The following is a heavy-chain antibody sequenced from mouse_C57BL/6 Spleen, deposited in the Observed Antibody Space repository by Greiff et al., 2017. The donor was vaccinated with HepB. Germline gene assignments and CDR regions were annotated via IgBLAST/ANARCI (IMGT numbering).Heavy chain of an antibody. J-gene: IGHJ4*01. CDR1: GFTFSSYA. CDR3: AREATVVGDAMDY. Sequence: EVHLVESGGGLVKPGGSLKLSCAASGFTFSSYAMSWVRQTPEKRLEWVATISDGGSYTYYPDNVKGRFTISRDNAKNNLYLQMSHLKSEDTAMYYCAREATVVGDAMDYWGQGTSVTVSS. CDR2: ISDGGSYT. V-gene: IGHV5-4*01. D-gene: IGHD1-1*01.